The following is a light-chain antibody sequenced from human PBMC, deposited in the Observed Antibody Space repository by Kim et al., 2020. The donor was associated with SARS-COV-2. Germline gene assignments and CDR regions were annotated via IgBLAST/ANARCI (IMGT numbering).Light chain of an antibody. V-gene: IGLV3-19*01. Sequence: SSELTQDPAVSVALGQTVRITCHGDSLRSYYASWYQQKPGQAPVLVIYGKNNRPSGIPDRFSGSSSGNTSSLTITWAQAEDQADYYCNSRCRTGNHWVFR. CDR2: GKN. CDR1: SLRSYY. J-gene: IGLJ3*02. CDR3: NSRCRTGNHWV.